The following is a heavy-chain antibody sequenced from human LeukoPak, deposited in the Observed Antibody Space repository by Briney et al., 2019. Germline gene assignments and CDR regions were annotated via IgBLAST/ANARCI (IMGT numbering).Heavy chain of an antibody. J-gene: IGHJ5*02. CDR2: IYYGGST. CDR1: GGSINSYY. Sequence: PSETLSLTCTVSGGSINSYYWSWIRQPPGKGLGWIGYIYYGGSTNYNPSLKSRVTISVHTSKNQFSLKLSSVTAADTAVYYCARLTGYSSESWFDPWGQGTLVTVSS. CDR3: ARLTGYSSESWFDP. D-gene: IGHD3-9*01. V-gene: IGHV4-59*01.